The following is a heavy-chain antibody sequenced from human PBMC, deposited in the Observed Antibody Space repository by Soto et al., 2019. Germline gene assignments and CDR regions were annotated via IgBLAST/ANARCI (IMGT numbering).Heavy chain of an antibody. CDR1: GGTFSSYA. CDR3: ARLRASFYLDAFDI. CDR2: IIPIFGTA. J-gene: IGHJ3*02. Sequence: QVQLVQSGAEVKKPGSSVKVSCKASGGTFSSYAISWVRQAPGQGLEWMGGIIPIFGTANYAQKFQGRVTITAEESTSTAYMELSSLRAEDTAVYYCARLRASFYLDAFDIWGQGTMVTVSS. D-gene: IGHD3-16*02. V-gene: IGHV1-69*12.